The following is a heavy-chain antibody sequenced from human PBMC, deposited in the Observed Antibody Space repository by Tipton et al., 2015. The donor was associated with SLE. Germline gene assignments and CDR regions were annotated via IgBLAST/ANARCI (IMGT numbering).Heavy chain of an antibody. CDR1: GYSISSGYY. V-gene: IGHV4-38-2*01. D-gene: IGHD3-10*01. Sequence: GLVKPSETLSLTCAVSGYSISSGYYWGWFRQPPGKGLEWIGYIYYGGSTYYNPSLKSRVTISVDTSKNQFSLHLTSVTAADTAIYYCARVGYLGSGKTWDMDVWGKGITVTVSS. J-gene: IGHJ6*03. CDR3: ARVGYLGSGKTWDMDV. CDR2: IYYGGST.